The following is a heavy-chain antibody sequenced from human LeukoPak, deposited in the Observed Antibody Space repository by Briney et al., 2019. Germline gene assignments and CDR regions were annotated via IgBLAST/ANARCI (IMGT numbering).Heavy chain of an antibody. CDR3: ARYLDYGGNSRVFQH. D-gene: IGHD4-23*01. V-gene: IGHV4-38-2*02. CDR1: GYSISSGYY. Sequence: SETLSLTCTVSGYSISSGYYWGWIRQPPGKGLEWIGSIYHSGSTYYNPSLKSRVTISVDTSKNQFSLKLSSVTAADTAVYCCARYLDYGGNSRVFQHWGQGTLVTVSS. CDR2: IYHSGST. J-gene: IGHJ1*01.